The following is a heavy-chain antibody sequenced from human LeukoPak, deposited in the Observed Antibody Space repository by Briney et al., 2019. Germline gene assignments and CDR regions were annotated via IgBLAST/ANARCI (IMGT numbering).Heavy chain of an antibody. J-gene: IGHJ3*02. Sequence: PGGSLRLSCAASGFTFSSYGMHWVHQAPGKGLEWVAVISYDGSNKYYADSVKGRFTISRDNSKNTLYLQMNSLRAEDTAVYYCAKALGGGDYYDSSGYDAFDIWGQGTMVTVSS. CDR3: AKALGGGDYYDSSGYDAFDI. CDR1: GFTFSSYG. CDR2: ISYDGSNK. D-gene: IGHD3-22*01. V-gene: IGHV3-30*18.